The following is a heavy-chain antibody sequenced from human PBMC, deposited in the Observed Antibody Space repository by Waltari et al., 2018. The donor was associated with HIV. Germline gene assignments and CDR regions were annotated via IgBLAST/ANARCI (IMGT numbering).Heavy chain of an antibody. CDR2: IHDSHDTK. Sequence: VQLVESGGGLIQPGGSLRLSCVASGFTFCRYTMNWVRQAPGKEMEWISQIHDSHDTKYYADSVKGRYTISRDNAKNSLYLQMNSLRAEDTAVDYCAREADLSLLTTSMDVWGQGTTVTVAS. D-gene: IGHD4-17*01. CDR1: GFTFCRYT. CDR3: AREADLSLLTTSMDV. V-gene: IGHV3-48*04. J-gene: IGHJ6*02.